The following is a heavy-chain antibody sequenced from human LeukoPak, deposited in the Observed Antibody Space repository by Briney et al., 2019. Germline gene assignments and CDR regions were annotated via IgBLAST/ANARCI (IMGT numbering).Heavy chain of an antibody. V-gene: IGHV3-64*01. CDR3: AKGRVRQFDPFDY. J-gene: IGHJ4*02. CDR1: GFTFSSYA. Sequence: GGSLRLSCAASGFTFSSYAMHWVRQAPGKGLEYVSAISSNGGSTYYANSVKGRFTISRDNAKNSLYLQMNSLRAEDTAVYYCAKGRVRQFDPFDYWGQGTLVTVSS. CDR2: ISSNGGST. D-gene: IGHD1-1*01.